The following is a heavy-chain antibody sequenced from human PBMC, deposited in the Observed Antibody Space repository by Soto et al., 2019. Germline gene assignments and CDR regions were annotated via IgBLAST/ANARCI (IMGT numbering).Heavy chain of an antibody. CDR1: GFTVSSNY. Sequence: EVQLVESGGGLVQPGGSLRLSCAASGFTVSSNYMSWVRQAPGKGLEWVSVIYSGGSTYYADSVKGRFTISRDNSENTLYLQMNSLRAEDTAVYYCARAGTTVTTIFAFDIWGQGTMVTVSS. J-gene: IGHJ3*02. V-gene: IGHV3-66*01. CDR3: ARAGTTVTTIFAFDI. D-gene: IGHD4-17*01. CDR2: IYSGGST.